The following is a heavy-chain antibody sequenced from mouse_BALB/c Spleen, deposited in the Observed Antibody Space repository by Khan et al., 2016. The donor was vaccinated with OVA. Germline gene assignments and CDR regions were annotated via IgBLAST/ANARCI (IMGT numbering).Heavy chain of an antibody. J-gene: IGHJ1*01. CDR2: ISSGGDTT. CDR3: VSRRWYFDV. Sequence: EVELVESGGGLVKPGGSLKLSCAASGFAFSNYDMSWVRQTPEKRLEWVAYISSGGDTTYFPDTVKGRFTISRDNAKNTLSLQMSSLKSEDTGIYYCVSRRWYFDVWGAGTTVTVSS. CDR1: GFAFSNYD. V-gene: IGHV5-12-1*01.